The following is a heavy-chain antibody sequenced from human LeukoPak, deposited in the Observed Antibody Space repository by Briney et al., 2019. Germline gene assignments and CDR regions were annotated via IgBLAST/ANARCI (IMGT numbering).Heavy chain of an antibody. CDR3: ARDKVVGASHFDY. CDR1: GFTFSNYW. CDR2: IKQDGGEI. V-gene: IGHV3-7*01. J-gene: IGHJ4*02. D-gene: IGHD1-26*01. Sequence: GGSLRLSCAASGFTFSNYWMSWVRQAPGRGLEWVANIKQDGGEIYYVDSVKGRFTISRDNAKNSLYLQMNSLRAEDTAVYYCARDKVVGASHFDYWGQGTLVTVSS.